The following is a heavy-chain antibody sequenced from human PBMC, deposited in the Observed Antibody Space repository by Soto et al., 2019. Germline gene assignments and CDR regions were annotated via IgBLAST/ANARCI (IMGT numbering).Heavy chain of an antibody. CDR2: INHSGST. V-gene: IGHV4-34*01. J-gene: IGHJ4*02. CDR3: ARVGCSGGSCFSRTLYPDY. D-gene: IGHD2-15*01. Sequence: SETLSLTCAVYGGSFSGYYWSWIRQPPGKGLEWIGEINHSGSTNYNPSLKSRVTISVDTSKNQFFLKLSSVTAADTAVYYCARVGCSGGSCFSRTLYPDYWGQGTLVTVSS. CDR1: GGSFSGYY.